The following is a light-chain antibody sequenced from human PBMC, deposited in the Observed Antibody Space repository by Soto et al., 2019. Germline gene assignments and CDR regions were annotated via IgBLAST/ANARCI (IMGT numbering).Light chain of an antibody. Sequence: QSALTQPPSASGSPGQSVTISCTGTSRDVGGYNCVSWYQQHPGKAPKLMIYEVSKRPSGVPDRFSGSKSGNTASLTVSGLQADDEADYYCSSYAGSNNYVFGTGTKVTVL. CDR2: EVS. CDR1: SRDVGGYNC. CDR3: SSYAGSNNYV. J-gene: IGLJ1*01. V-gene: IGLV2-8*01.